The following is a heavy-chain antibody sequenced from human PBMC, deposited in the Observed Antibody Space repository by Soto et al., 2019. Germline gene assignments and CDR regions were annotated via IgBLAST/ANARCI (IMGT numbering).Heavy chain of an antibody. Sequence: GGSLRLSCAASGFTFSSYAMSWVRQAPGKGLEWVSAISGSGGSTYYADSVKGRFTISRDNSKNTLYLQMNSLRAEDTAVYYCPSDGNAKYYYYGMDVWGQGTTVTVSS. CDR1: GFTFSSYA. V-gene: IGHV3-23*01. D-gene: IGHD6-13*01. CDR3: PSDGNAKYYYYGMDV. J-gene: IGHJ6*02. CDR2: ISGSGGST.